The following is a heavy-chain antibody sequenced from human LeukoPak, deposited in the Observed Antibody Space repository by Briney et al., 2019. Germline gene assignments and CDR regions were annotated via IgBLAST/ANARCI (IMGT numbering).Heavy chain of an antibody. D-gene: IGHD2-15*01. Sequence: QSGGSLRLSCAASGFTVSSNYMSWVRQAPGKGLEWVSVIYSGGSTYYADSVKGRFTISRDNSKNTLYLQMNSLRAEDTAVYYCARGFCSGGSCYSDYWGQGTLVTVSS. CDR3: ARGFCSGGSCYSDY. CDR1: GFTVSSNY. CDR2: IYSGGST. V-gene: IGHV3-53*01. J-gene: IGHJ4*02.